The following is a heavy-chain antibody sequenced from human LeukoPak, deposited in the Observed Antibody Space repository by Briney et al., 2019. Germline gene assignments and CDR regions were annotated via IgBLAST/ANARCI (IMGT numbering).Heavy chain of an antibody. Sequence: GGSLRLSYAASGFTFSSYEMNWVRQAPGKGLEWVSYISSSGSTIYYADSVKGRFTISRDNSKNSLYLQMNSLRVEDTAVYYCASRIVGTPDYFDYWGQGTLVTVSS. J-gene: IGHJ4*02. CDR3: ASRIVGTPDYFDY. CDR2: ISSSGSTI. D-gene: IGHD1-26*01. CDR1: GFTFSSYE. V-gene: IGHV3-48*03.